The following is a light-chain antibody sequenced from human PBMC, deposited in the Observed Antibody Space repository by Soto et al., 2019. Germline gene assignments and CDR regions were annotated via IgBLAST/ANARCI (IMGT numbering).Light chain of an antibody. CDR2: QAS. CDR1: QSISGW. J-gene: IGKJ1*01. Sequence: DIQMTQSPPTLSASVGDRVTITCRASQSISGWLAWYQQKPGKAPNLLIYQASTLESGVPSRFSGSGSGTEFTLTISSLQPDDFATYHCQQHNTYSRTFGQGNKVEIK. V-gene: IGKV1-5*03. CDR3: QQHNTYSRT.